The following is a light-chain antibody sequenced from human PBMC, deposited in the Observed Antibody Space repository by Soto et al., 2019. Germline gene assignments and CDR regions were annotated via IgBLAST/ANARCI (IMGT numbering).Light chain of an antibody. Sequence: DIQMTQSPSTLSASVGDRVTITCRADQSISTWLAWYQQKPGKAPKLLIYRASSLESGVPSRFSGSGSGTEFTLTISSLQPDDFATYYCQQYSGYWTFGQGTKVEIK. CDR3: QQYSGYWT. CDR2: RAS. CDR1: QSISTW. J-gene: IGKJ1*01. V-gene: IGKV1-5*03.